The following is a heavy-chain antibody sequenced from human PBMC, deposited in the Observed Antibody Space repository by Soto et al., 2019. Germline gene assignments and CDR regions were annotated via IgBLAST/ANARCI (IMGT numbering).Heavy chain of an antibody. V-gene: IGHV1-69*13. CDR2: IIPIFGTA. D-gene: IGHD4-17*01. CDR3: ARVGRADYGDMGVAFGI. Sequence: SVKVSCKASGGTFSSYAISWVRQAPGQGLEWMGGIIPIFGTANYAQKFQGRVTITADESTSTAYMELSSLRSEDTAVYYCARVGRADYGDMGVAFGIWGQGTMVTVSS. J-gene: IGHJ3*02. CDR1: GGTFSSYA.